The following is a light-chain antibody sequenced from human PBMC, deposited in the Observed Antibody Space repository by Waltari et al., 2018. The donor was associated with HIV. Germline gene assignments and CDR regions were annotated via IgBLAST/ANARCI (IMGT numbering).Light chain of an antibody. J-gene: IGKJ4*01. CDR1: QSFSSN. Sequence: EIVMMQSPATLSVSPGERATLSCRASQSFSSNLAWYQQKPGQAPRLLIYGASTRATGIPARFSGSGSGTEFTLTISSLQSEDFAVYYCQQYNKWPLTFGGGTKVEIK. V-gene: IGKV3D-15*01. CDR3: QQYNKWPLT. CDR2: GAS.